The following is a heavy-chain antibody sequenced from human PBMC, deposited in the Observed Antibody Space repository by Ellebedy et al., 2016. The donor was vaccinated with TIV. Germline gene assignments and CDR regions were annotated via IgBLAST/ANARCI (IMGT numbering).Heavy chain of an antibody. V-gene: IGHV1-46*01. CDR3: TRDRRRDGHRPFDC. CDR1: GDTFSSYY. CDR2: ISPSSGST. Sequence: ASVKVSCKASGDTFSSYYMHWVRQAPGQGLEWVGIISPSSGSTTYAQKFQGRVTMTRDMSTTTVYMELSSLRSEDTAVYYCTRDRRRDGHRPFDCWGQGTLVTVSS. J-gene: IGHJ4*02. D-gene: IGHD5-24*01.